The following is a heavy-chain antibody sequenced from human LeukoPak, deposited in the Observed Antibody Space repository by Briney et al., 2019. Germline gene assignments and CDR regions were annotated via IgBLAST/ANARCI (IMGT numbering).Heavy chain of an antibody. CDR2: ISAYNGNT. Sequence: ASVKVSCKASGGTFSSYAISWVRQAPGQGLEWMGWISAYNGNTNYAQKLQGRVTMTTDTSTSTAYMELRSLRSDDTAVYYCARDGVVVVVAATPGTYYYGMDVWGQGTTVTVSS. CDR3: ARDGVVVVVAATPGTYYYGMDV. CDR1: GGTFSSYA. J-gene: IGHJ6*02. V-gene: IGHV1-18*01. D-gene: IGHD2-15*01.